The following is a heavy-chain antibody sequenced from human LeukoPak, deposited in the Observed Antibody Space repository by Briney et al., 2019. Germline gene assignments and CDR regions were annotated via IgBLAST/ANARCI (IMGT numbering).Heavy chain of an antibody. CDR2: INPSGGST. CDR3: ARDSYYYDSSGSVTRLGY. J-gene: IGHJ4*02. V-gene: IGHV1-46*01. D-gene: IGHD3-22*01. CDR1: GYTFSSYC. Sequence: EASVKVSCKASGYTFSSYCMHWVRQAPGQGLEWMGIINPSGGSTSYAQKFQGRVTMTRDTSTSTVYMELSSLRSEDTAVYYCARDSYYYDSSGSVTRLGYWGQGTLVTVSS.